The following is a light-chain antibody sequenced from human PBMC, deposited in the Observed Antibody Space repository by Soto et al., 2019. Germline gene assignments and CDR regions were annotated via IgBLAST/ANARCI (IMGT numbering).Light chain of an antibody. CDR1: QTITTW. CDR2: DAS. Sequence: TQSPPTLSPYVGDRVTITCRASQTITTWMAWYQQKPGKAPKLLIYDASNLETGVPSMFSGSGSGTDFTFTSSILQPEDIATYYCQQYDNPPTFGGGTKVDIK. CDR3: QQYDNPPT. V-gene: IGKV1-33*01. J-gene: IGKJ4*01.